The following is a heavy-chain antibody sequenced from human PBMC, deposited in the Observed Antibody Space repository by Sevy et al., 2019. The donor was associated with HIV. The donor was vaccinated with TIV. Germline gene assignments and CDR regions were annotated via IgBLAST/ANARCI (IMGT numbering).Heavy chain of an antibody. CDR3: ARVRYCSGGSCYSYYYYMDV. CDR2: IYYSGST. D-gene: IGHD2-15*01. J-gene: IGHJ6*03. V-gene: IGHV4-31*03. Sequence: SETLSLTCTVSGGSISSGGYYWSWIRQHPGKGLEWIGYIYYSGSTYYNPSLKSRVTISVDTSKNQFSLMLSSGTAADTAVYYCARVRYCSGGSCYSYYYYMDVWGKGTTVTVS. CDR1: GGSISSGGYY.